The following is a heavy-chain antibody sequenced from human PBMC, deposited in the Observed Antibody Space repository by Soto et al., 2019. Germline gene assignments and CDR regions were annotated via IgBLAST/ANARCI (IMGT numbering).Heavy chain of an antibody. V-gene: IGHV3-11*05. D-gene: IGHD5-12*01. CDR3: AKDLGDGYNPFDY. CDR2: MSSSSSYT. CDR1: GFTFSDYY. Sequence: PGGSLRLSCAASGFTFSDYYMSWILQTPGKGLEWVSYMSSSSSYTNYADSVKGRFTISRDNAKNSLYLQMNSLRAEDTALYDCAKDLGDGYNPFDYWGQGTLVTVSS. J-gene: IGHJ4*02.